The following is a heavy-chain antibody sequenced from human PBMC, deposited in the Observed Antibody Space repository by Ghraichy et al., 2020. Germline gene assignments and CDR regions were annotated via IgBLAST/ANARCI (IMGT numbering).Heavy chain of an antibody. V-gene: IGHV3-9*01. D-gene: IGHD3-22*01. J-gene: IGHJ6*02. CDR2: ISWNSNRI. CDR1: GFTFDDYA. CDR3: AKDRDSSGYSSYGMDV. Sequence: GGSLRLSCAASGFTFDDYAMHWVRQAPGKGLEWVSGISWNSNRIGYADSVKGRFTISRDNAKNSLYLQMNSLRAEDTALYYCAKDRDSSGYSSYGMDVWGQGTTVTVSS.